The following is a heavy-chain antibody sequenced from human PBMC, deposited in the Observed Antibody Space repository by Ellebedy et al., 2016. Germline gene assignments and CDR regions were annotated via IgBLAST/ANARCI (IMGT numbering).Heavy chain of an antibody. CDR1: GFKFSNYS. Sequence: GESLKISXAASGFKFSNYSMSWVRQAPGKGLEWLSYIGSSSGTISYADSVKGRFTISRDNAKNSLFLQMNSLRDEDTAVYYCARRIAETHTGGYFDYWGQGTLVTVSS. CDR2: IGSSSGTI. J-gene: IGHJ4*02. V-gene: IGHV3-48*02. D-gene: IGHD6-13*01. CDR3: ARRIAETHTGGYFDY.